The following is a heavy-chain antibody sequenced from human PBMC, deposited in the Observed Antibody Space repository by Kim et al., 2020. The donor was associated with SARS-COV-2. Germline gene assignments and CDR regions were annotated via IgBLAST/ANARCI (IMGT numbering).Heavy chain of an antibody. CDR1: GYTFTSYY. CDR2: INPSGGST. CDR3: AGDSSGWYEGAFDI. V-gene: IGHV1-46*01. J-gene: IGHJ3*02. D-gene: IGHD6-19*01. Sequence: ASVKVSCKASGYTFTSYYMHWVRQAPGQGLDWMGIINPSGGSTSYAHKLQGRVTMTRDTSTSTVYMELSSLRSEDTAVYYCAGDSSGWYEGAFDIWGQGTMVTVSS.